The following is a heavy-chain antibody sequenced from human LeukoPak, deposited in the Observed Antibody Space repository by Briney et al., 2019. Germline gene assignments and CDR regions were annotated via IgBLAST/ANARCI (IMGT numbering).Heavy chain of an antibody. CDR2: ISSSSSYI. V-gene: IGHV3-21*01. CDR3: AREDEWEPSFDY. D-gene: IGHD1-26*01. CDR1: GFTFSSYS. Sequence: GGSLRLSCAASGFTFSSYSMNWVRQAPGKGLEWVSSISSSSSYIYYADSVKGRFTISRDNAKNSLYLQMNSLRAEDTAVYYCAREDEWEPSFDYWGQGTLVTVSS. J-gene: IGHJ4*02.